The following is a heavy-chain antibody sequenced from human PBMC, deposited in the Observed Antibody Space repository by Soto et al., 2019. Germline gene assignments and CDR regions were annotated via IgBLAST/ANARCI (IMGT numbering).Heavy chain of an antibody. V-gene: IGHV3-53*01. J-gene: IGHJ4*02. CDR1: GFSVSHDY. Sequence: GGSLRLSCVASGFSVSHDYVAWVRQAPGKGLEWVSVIYTGGSIYYADSVKGRFTISRDNSTTTLYLQMHSLRAADTAAHYCARPFGESPAHWGQGPLVPVSS. D-gene: IGHD3-10*01. CDR2: IYTGGSI. CDR3: ARPFGESPAH.